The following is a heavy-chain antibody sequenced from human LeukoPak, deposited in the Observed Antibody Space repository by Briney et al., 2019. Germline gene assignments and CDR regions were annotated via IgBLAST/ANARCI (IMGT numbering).Heavy chain of an antibody. V-gene: IGHV1-18*01. CDR1: GYTLTSYG. CDR3: ARVLHPYSGYEADY. Sequence: ASVKVSCKASGYTLTSYGISWVRQAPGQGLEWMGWISAYNGNTNYAQKLQGRVTMTTDTSTSTAYMELRSLRSDDTAVYYCARVLHPYSGYEADYWGQGTLVTVSS. CDR2: ISAYNGNT. J-gene: IGHJ4*02. D-gene: IGHD5-12*01.